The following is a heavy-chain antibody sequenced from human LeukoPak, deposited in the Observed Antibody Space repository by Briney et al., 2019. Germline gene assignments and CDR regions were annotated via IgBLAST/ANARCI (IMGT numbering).Heavy chain of an antibody. CDR3: AKGGRHGHSSYERGYFDF. V-gene: IGHV3-30*02. CDR1: GFTFSNFD. CDR2: IQYSGSKK. J-gene: IGHJ4*02. Sequence: GGSLRLSCAASGFTFSNFDMHWVRQAPGKGLEWVAFIQYSGSKKYYVGSVEGRFTISRDNSKNTLYVQMNSLRTEDTAVYYCAKGGRHGHSSYERGYFDFWGQGTLVTVSS. D-gene: IGHD2-15*01.